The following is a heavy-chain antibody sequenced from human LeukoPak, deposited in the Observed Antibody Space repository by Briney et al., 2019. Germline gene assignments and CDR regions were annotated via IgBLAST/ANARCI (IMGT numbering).Heavy chain of an antibody. CDR3: ARGYRLWSLKGS. V-gene: IGHV4-34*01. Sequence: SETLSLTCAVCGGSFSGYYWSWIRQPPGKGLEWIGEINHSGSTNYNPSLKSRVTISVDTSKNQFSLKLSSVTAADTAVYYCARGYRLWSLKGSWGQGTLVTVSS. D-gene: IGHD2-21*01. J-gene: IGHJ5*02. CDR1: GGSFSGYY. CDR2: INHSGST.